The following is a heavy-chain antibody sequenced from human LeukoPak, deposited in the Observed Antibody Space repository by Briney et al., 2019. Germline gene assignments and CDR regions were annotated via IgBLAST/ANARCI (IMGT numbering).Heavy chain of an antibody. D-gene: IGHD2-2*01. CDR1: GFTFSSYG. J-gene: IGHJ6*02. Sequence: GGSLRLSCAASGFTFSSYGMHWVRQAPGKGLEWVAVISYDGSNKYYADSVKGRFTISRDNSKNTLYLQMNSLRAEDTAVYYCAKFRTTNGMDVWGQGTTVTVSS. CDR2: ISYDGSNK. CDR3: AKFRTTNGMDV. V-gene: IGHV3-30*18.